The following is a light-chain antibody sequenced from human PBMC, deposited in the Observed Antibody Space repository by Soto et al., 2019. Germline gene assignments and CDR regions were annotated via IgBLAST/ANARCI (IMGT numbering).Light chain of an antibody. Sequence: DIVMTQSPDSLAVSLGERATINCKSSQRVLYSSNNKNYLAWYQQKPGQPPKLLIYWASTRESGVPDRFSGSGSGTDFTLTISSLQAEDVAVYYCQQYYTTLALTFGGGTKVDIK. CDR3: QQYYTTLALT. V-gene: IGKV4-1*01. CDR2: WAS. CDR1: QRVLYSSNNKNY. J-gene: IGKJ4*01.